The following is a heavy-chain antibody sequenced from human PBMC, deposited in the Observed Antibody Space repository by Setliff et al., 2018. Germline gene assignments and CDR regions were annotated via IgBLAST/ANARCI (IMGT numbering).Heavy chain of an antibody. CDR1: GFRFSDLY. J-gene: IGHJ4*02. V-gene: IGHV3-11*04. CDR2: ISGTGNTV. Sequence: GGSLRLSCAASGFRFSDLYMSWVRQVPGKGLEWLSKISGTGNTVYYKDSVRGRFTISRDNSKNTVYLQMNSLRPEDTAVYYCAKELIEVMMTGLEFWGQGTMVTVS. CDR3: AKELIEVMMTGLEF. D-gene: IGHD3-22*01.